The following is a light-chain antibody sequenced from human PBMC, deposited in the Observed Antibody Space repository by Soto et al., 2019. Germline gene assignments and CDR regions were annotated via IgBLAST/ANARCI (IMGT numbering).Light chain of an antibody. CDR1: SSDVGSYDL. CDR3: CSYAGGSTWV. V-gene: IGLV2-23*02. J-gene: IGLJ3*02. CDR2: EVT. Sequence: QSALTQPASVSGSPGQSITISCTGTSSDVGSYDLVSWYQQLPGKAPKVIIYEVTQRPSGVSNRFSGSKSANTASLTISGLQAEDEADYYCCSYAGGSTWVFGGGTKVTVL.